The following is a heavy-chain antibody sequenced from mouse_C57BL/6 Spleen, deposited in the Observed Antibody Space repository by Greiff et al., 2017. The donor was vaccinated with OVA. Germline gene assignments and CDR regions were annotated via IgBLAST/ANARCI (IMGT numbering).Heavy chain of an antibody. V-gene: IGHV1-80*01. Sequence: VQLQQSGAELVKPGASVKISCKASGYAFSSYWMNWVKQRPGQGLEWIGQIYPGDGDTNYNGKFKGKATLTADKSSSTAYMQLSSLTSEDSAVYFCARGNYGNYVGAMDYWGQGTSVTVSS. CDR3: ARGNYGNYVGAMDY. J-gene: IGHJ4*01. D-gene: IGHD2-1*01. CDR2: IYPGDGDT. CDR1: GYAFSSYW.